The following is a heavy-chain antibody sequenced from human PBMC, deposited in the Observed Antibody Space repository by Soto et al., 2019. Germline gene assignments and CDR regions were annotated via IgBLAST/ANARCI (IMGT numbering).Heavy chain of an antibody. D-gene: IGHD3-10*01. CDR1: GGSFSGYY. V-gene: IGHV4-34*01. CDR3: ARGGITMVRGNNWFDP. J-gene: IGHJ5*02. CDR2: INHSGST. Sequence: QVQLQQWGAGLLKPSETLSLTCAVYGGSFSGYYWSWIRQPPGKGLEWIGEINHSGSTNYNPSLKSRVTISVDTSKNQFSLKLSSVTAAGTAVYYCARGGITMVRGNNWFDPWGQGTLVTVSS.